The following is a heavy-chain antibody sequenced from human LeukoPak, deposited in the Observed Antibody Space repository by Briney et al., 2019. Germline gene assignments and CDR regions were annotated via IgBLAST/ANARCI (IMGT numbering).Heavy chain of an antibody. D-gene: IGHD2-21*01. CDR1: GYAFTTYG. CDR3: ARTVGDRADP. V-gene: IGHV1-18*01. CDR2: ISANSGNT. Sequence: ASVKVSCKASGYAFTTYGFIWVRQAPGLGLEWMGWISANSGNTKFAQGFRDRVKMTTDTVTETAYMELRSLTAGDTAIYYCARTVGDRADPWGQGSLVTVSS. J-gene: IGHJ5*02.